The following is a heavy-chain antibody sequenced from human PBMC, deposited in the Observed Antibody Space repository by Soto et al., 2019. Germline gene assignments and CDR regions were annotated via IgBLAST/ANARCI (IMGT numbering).Heavy chain of an antibody. Sequence: SETLSLTCTVSGGSISSSSYYWGWIRQPPGKGLEWIGSIYYSGSTYYNPSLKSRVTISVDTSKNQFSLKLSSVTAADTAVYYCARLLGDYLFDYWGQGTLVTVSS. CDR2: IYYSGST. CDR1: GGSISSSSYY. J-gene: IGHJ4*02. D-gene: IGHD4-17*01. V-gene: IGHV4-39*01. CDR3: ARLLGDYLFDY.